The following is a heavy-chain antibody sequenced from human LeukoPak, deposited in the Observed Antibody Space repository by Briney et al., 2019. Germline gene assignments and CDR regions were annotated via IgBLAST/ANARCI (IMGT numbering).Heavy chain of an antibody. J-gene: IGHJ4*02. Sequence: GGSLRLSCAASGFTFDDYAIHWVRQAPGKGLEWVSGISWNSGSISYADSVKGRFTISRDNAKNSLYLQMNSLRAEDTALYYCAKEYSGWYNYWGQGTLATVSS. CDR3: AKEYSGWYNY. V-gene: IGHV3-9*01. CDR2: ISWNSGSI. CDR1: GFTFDDYA. D-gene: IGHD6-19*01.